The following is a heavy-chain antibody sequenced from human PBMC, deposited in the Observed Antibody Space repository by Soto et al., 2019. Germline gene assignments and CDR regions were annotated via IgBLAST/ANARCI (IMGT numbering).Heavy chain of an antibody. V-gene: IGHV1-2*04. CDR1: GYTFTGYY. Sequence: ASVKVSCKASGYTFTGYYMHWVRQAPGQGLEWMGWINPNSGGTNYAQKFQGWVTMTRDTSISTAYMELSRLRSDDTAVYYCARFRPFQIVYGSGSFDYWGQGTLVTVSS. J-gene: IGHJ4*02. D-gene: IGHD3-10*01. CDR3: ARFRPFQIVYGSGSFDY. CDR2: INPNSGGT.